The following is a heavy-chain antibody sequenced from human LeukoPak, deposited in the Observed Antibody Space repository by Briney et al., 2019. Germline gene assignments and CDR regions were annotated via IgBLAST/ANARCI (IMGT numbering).Heavy chain of an antibody. D-gene: IGHD4-17*01. CDR1: AGSIISSRYY. CDR2: IYYSRST. J-gene: IGHJ3*02. V-gene: IGHV4-39*01. CDR3: ARHWGVGYGDYSDAFDI. Sequence: SQSRSPTCTVAAGSIISSRYYWGWIRHPPGKGLEWIGSIYYSRSTYYIPSLKTRVTISVDPSKHQCSLQLSCVTAADTAVYYCARHWGVGYGDYSDAFDIWGQGTMVTVSS.